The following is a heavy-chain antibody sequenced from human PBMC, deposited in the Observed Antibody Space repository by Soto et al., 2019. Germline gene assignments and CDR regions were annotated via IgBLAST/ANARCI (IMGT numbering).Heavy chain of an antibody. J-gene: IGHJ6*02. CDR2: IDPSDSYT. CDR1: GYSFTSYW. CDR3: ARRGGSSWYGYYYYGMDV. Sequence: GESLKISCKGSGYSFTSYWISWERQMPGKVLEWMGRIDPSDSYTNYSPSFQGHVTISADKSISTAHLQWSSLKASDTAMYYCARRGGSSWYGYYYYGMDVWGQGXTVTVYS. V-gene: IGHV5-10-1*01. D-gene: IGHD6-13*01.